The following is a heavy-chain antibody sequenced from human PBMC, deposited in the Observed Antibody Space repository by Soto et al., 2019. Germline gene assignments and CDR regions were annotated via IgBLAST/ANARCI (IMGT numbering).Heavy chain of an antibody. J-gene: IGHJ1*01. D-gene: IGHD3-9*01. CDR3: AHRLARGATGLYFQH. Sequence: SGPTLVNPTQTLTLTCTFSGLSLSTSGVAVGWIRQPPGKALEWLALIYWDDDKRYSPSLKSRLTITKDTSENQVVLTMTNMDPVDTSTYYCAHRLARGATGLYFQHWGQGTPVTVSS. CDR1: GLSLSTSGVA. CDR2: IYWDDDK. V-gene: IGHV2-5*02.